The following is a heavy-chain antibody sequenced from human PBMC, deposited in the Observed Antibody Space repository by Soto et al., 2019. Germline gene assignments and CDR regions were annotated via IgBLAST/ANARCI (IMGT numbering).Heavy chain of an antibody. CDR1: GFTFSSYS. D-gene: IGHD6-19*01. V-gene: IGHV3-21*01. Sequence: GGSLRLSCAASGFTFSSYSMNWVRQAPGKGLEWVSSISSSSSYIYYADSVKGRFTISRDNAKNSLYLQMNSLRAEDTAVYYCARDPIAVADNFDYWGQGTLVTVS. J-gene: IGHJ4*02. CDR2: ISSSSSYI. CDR3: ARDPIAVADNFDY.